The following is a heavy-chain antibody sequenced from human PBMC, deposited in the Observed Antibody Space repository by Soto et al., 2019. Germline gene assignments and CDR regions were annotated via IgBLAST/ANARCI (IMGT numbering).Heavy chain of an antibody. Sequence: RRLSCAASGFTFSSYDMHWVRQATGKGLEWVSAIGTAGDPYYPGSVKGRFTISRENAKNSLYLQMNSLRAGDTAVYYCARSCSSTSCYSFGMDVWGQGTTVTVSS. CDR3: ARSCSSTSCYSFGMDV. V-gene: IGHV3-13*05. CDR1: GFTFSSYD. D-gene: IGHD2-2*01. CDR2: IGTAGDP. J-gene: IGHJ6*02.